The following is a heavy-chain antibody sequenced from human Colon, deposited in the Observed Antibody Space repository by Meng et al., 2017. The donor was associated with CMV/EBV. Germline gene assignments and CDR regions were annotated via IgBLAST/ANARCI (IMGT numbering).Heavy chain of an antibody. V-gene: IGHV3-53*01. CDR1: TVIVSRNY. J-gene: IGHJ4*02. Sequence: VVSGGGWMQPGGSLRLSCAVSTVIVSRNYMSWVRQAPGKGLEWVSGIYRDGSTFYADSVKGRFTISRDNSKNTLNLQMNSLRAEDTAVYYCVRSPGYYDSLGQYDYWSRGTLVTVSS. CDR2: IYRDGST. D-gene: IGHD3-22*01. CDR3: VRSPGYYDSLGQYDY.